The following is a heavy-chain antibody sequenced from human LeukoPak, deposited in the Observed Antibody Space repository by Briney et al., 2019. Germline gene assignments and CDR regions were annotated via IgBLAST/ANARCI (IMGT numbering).Heavy chain of an antibody. D-gene: IGHD2-2*01. CDR3: AKGYCSSTSCSMDY. CDR2: ISWNSGSI. CDR1: GFTFDDYA. J-gene: IGHJ4*02. V-gene: IGHV3-9*01. Sequence: GGSLRLSCAASGFTFDDYAMHWVRQAPGKGLEWVSGISWNSGSIGDADSVKGRFTISRDNAKNSLYLQMNSLRAEDTALYYCAKGYCSSTSCSMDYWGQGTLVTVSS.